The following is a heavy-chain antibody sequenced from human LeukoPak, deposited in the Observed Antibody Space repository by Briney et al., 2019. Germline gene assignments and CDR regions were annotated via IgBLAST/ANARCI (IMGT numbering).Heavy chain of an antibody. J-gene: IGHJ4*02. CDR3: AREGIAAARRDSDY. CDR1: GGSISSSSYY. Sequence: SETLSLTCTVSGGSISSSSYYWGWIRQPPGKGLEWIGSIYYSGSTYYIPPLKSRVTISVDTSKNQFSLKLSSVTAADTAVYYCAREGIAAARRDSDYWGQGTLVTVSS. CDR2: IYYSGST. D-gene: IGHD6-13*01. V-gene: IGHV4-39*07.